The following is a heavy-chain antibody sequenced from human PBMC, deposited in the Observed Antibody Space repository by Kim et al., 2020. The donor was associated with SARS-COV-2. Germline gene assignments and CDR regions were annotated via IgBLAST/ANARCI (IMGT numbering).Heavy chain of an antibody. J-gene: IGHJ5*02. D-gene: IGHD3-3*01. CDR2: IYYSGST. Sequence: SETLSLTCTVSGGSISSSSYYWGWIRQPPGKGLEWIGSIYYSGSTYYNPSLKSRVTISVDTSKNQFSLKLSSLTAADTAVYYCARHSLRFLEWANWFDPWGQGTLVTVSS. CDR1: GGSISSSSYY. V-gene: IGHV4-39*01. CDR3: ARHSLRFLEWANWFDP.